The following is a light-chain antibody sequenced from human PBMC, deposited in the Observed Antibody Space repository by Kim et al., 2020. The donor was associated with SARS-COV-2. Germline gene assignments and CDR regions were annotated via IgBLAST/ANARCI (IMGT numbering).Light chain of an antibody. Sequence: GDRVHIHCRASPGIRDDLAWYQKKPGKAPRLLIFAASSLHNGVSPRFSGSGSGTNFTLTITSLQPEDSATYYCLQNYNYPYTFGQGTRLEI. CDR3: LQNYNYPYT. CDR1: PGIRDD. J-gene: IGKJ2*01. V-gene: IGKV1-6*01. CDR2: AAS.